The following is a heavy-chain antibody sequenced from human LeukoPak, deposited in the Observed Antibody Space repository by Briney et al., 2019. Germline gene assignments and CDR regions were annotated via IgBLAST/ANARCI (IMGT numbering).Heavy chain of an antibody. J-gene: IGHJ4*02. V-gene: IGHV1-2*02. Sequence: ASVKVSCKASGGTFSSYAISWVRQAPGQGLEWMGWINPKSGGTNYAQKFQGRVTMTRDTSISTAYMELSRLRSDDTAVYYCAREAAAAGENYFDYWGQGTLVTVSS. D-gene: IGHD6-13*01. CDR2: INPKSGGT. CDR3: AREAAAAGENYFDY. CDR1: GGTFSSYA.